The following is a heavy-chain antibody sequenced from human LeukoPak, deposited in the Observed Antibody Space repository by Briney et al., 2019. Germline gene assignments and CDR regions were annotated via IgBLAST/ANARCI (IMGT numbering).Heavy chain of an antibody. CDR1: GCTFSSYE. CDR3: AKDISDAFDI. J-gene: IGHJ3*02. CDR2: ISSSGTTI. D-gene: IGHD3-9*01. V-gene: IGHV3-48*03. Sequence: GGSLRLSCAASGCTFSSYEMNWVRQAPGKGLEWVSYISSSGTTIYYADSVKGRFTISRDNAKHSLYLQMNSLRAEDTALYYCAKDISDAFDIWGQGTMVTVSS.